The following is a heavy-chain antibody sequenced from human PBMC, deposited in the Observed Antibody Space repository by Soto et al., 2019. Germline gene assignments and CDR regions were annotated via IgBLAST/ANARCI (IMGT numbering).Heavy chain of an antibody. D-gene: IGHD2-8*02. CDR3: ARNMDTWSSLPFDI. J-gene: IGHJ3*02. V-gene: IGHV4-39*07. CDR1: GDSIRSSSHY. Sequence: SETLSLTCTLSGDSIRSSSHYWAWNRQPPGKGLEWIGGFYYSGSPYYNPSLKSRVTMSVDTSKNQFSLNLNSVTAVDTAVYYCARNMDTWSSLPFDIWGQGTMVTVSS. CDR2: FYYSGSP.